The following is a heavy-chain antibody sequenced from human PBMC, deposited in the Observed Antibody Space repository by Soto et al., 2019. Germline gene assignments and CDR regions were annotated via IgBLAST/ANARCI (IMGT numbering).Heavy chain of an antibody. CDR2: MTPNSGNT. CDR1: GYTFTNYD. J-gene: IGHJ4*02. V-gene: IGHV1-8*01. Sequence: QVQLVQSGAEMKKPGASVKVSCKASGYTFTNYDINWVRQAPGQGLEWLGWMTPNSGNTGYAQKFQGRVTLTRDTSISTAYMELSSLRSEDTAVYYCARNTYEVGDFRLWGQGTLVTVSS. CDR3: ARNTYEVGDFRL. D-gene: IGHD1-26*01.